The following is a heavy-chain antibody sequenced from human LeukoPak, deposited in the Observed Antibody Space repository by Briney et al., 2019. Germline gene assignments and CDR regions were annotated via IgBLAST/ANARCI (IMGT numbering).Heavy chain of an antibody. CDR1: GGSISSSSYY. Sequence: SETLSLTCTVSGGSISSSSYYWGWIRQPPGKGLEWIGSIYYSGSTYYNPSLKSRVTISVDTSKNQFSLKLSSVTAADTAVYYCARLRPPSSGYYYSAFDYWGQGTLVTVS. D-gene: IGHD3-22*01. J-gene: IGHJ4*02. CDR2: IYYSGST. CDR3: ARLRPPSSGYYYSAFDY. V-gene: IGHV4-39*01.